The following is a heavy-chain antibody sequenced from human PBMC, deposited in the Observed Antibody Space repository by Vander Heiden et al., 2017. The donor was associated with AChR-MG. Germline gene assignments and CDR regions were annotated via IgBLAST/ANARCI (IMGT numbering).Heavy chain of an antibody. J-gene: IGHJ5*02. Sequence: VQLQQWGAGLLMPPETLAPASAVYGGSCSGYYWSWIRQPPGKGLEWIGESNHSGSTNYNPSLKSRDTISVDTSKNQFSLKLSSVTAADTAVYYCARGHLRFDLWGQGTLVTVSS. CDR3: ARGHLRFDL. CDR2: SNHSGST. V-gene: IGHV4-34*01. CDR1: GGSCSGYY.